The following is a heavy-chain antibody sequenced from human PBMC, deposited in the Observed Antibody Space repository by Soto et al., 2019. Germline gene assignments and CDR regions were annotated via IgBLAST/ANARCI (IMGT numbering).Heavy chain of an antibody. J-gene: IGHJ4*02. CDR3: TTGSRDYYYDSSGLGVDY. CDR2: IKSKTDGGTT. CDR1: GFTFSNAW. Sequence: PGESLRLSCAASGFTFSNAWMSWVRQAPGKGLEWVGRIKSKTDGGTTDYAAPVKGRFTISRDDSKNTLYLQMNSLKTEDTAVYXCTTGSRDYYYDSSGLGVDYWGQGTLVTVSS. D-gene: IGHD3-22*01. V-gene: IGHV3-15*01.